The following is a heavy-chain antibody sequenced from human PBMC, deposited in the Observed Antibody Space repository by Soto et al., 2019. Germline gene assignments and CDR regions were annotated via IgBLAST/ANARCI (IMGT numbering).Heavy chain of an antibody. CDR1: CGSISSYY. J-gene: IGHJ6*02. V-gene: IGHV4-59*01. CDR3: ARVPTGGAVAGTFYYYGMDF. CDR2: IYYSVST. D-gene: IGHD6-19*01. Sequence: ASETLSLTCTVACGSISSYYWSWIRQPPGKGLEWSGYIYYSVSTNYNPSLKSRVTISVDTSKNQFSLKLSSVTAADTAVYYCARVPTGGAVAGTFYYYGMDFWGQGTTVT.